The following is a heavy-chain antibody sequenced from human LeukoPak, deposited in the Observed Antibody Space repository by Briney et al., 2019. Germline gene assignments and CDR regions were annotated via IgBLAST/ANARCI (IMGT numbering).Heavy chain of an antibody. D-gene: IGHD3-3*01. Sequence: GGSLRLSCAASGFNFRRYGLHWVRQAPGKSLEGMVFLWSGGSNTNYADSVKGRFTISRDISKNSLYLQMNSLRAEDTAVYYCARDGPHYDLDVWGQGTTVTVSS. J-gene: IGHJ6*02. CDR2: LWSGGSNT. CDR1: GFNFRRYG. V-gene: IGHV3-33*01. CDR3: ARDGPHYDLDV.